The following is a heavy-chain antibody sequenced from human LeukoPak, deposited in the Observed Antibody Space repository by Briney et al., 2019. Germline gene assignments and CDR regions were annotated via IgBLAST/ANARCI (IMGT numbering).Heavy chain of an antibody. Sequence: GGSLRLSCAASGFTFSSYSMNWVRQAPGKGPEWVSSISSSSSYIYYADSVKGRFTISRDNAKNSLYLQMNSLRAEDTAVYYCARAGGLEGDFDYWGQGTLVTVSS. CDR3: ARAGGLEGDFDY. D-gene: IGHD3-10*01. J-gene: IGHJ4*02. CDR1: GFTFSSYS. V-gene: IGHV3-21*01. CDR2: ISSSSSYI.